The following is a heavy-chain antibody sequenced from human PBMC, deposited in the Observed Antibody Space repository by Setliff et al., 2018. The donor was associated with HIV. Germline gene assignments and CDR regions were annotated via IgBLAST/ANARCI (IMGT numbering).Heavy chain of an antibody. D-gene: IGHD3-10*01. CDR1: GASVTSSSYY. V-gene: IGHV4-39*01. CDR3: ATHYGSGSYYNY. CDR2: IYYGGNT. J-gene: IGHJ4*02. Sequence: ASETLSLTCSVSGASVTSSSYYWGWIRQPPGKGLEWIGSIYYGGNTYSNPSLRSRLSIPLDTSKNQFSLELYSVTAADTAVYYCATHYGSGSYYNYWGQGMLVTVSS.